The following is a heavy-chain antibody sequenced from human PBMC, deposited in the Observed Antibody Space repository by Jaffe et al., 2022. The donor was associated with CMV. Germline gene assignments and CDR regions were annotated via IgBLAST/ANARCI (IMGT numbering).Heavy chain of an antibody. V-gene: IGHV3-23*04. D-gene: IGHD3-9*01. J-gene: IGHJ4*02. Sequence: EVQLVESGGGLVQPGGSLRLSCAASGFTFSSYAMSWVRQAPGKGLEWVSAISGSGGSTYYADSVKGRFTISRDNSKNTLYLQMNSLRAEDTAVYYCAKVLDSYYDILTGYYPPDYWGQGTLVTVSS. CDR3: AKVLDSYYDILTGYYPPDY. CDR1: GFTFSSYA. CDR2: ISGSGGST.